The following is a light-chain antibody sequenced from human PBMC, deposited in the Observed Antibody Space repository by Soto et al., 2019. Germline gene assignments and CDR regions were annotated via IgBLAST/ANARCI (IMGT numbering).Light chain of an antibody. Sequence: QSLRTQPPSVSGAPGQRVTISCTGRISNIGAGYDVHWYQHLPGTAPKLLIYGTTNRPSGVPDRFSGSKSGISASLAITGLQADDEADYYCNSYDSSLSAYVFGAGTKVTVL. CDR2: GTT. V-gene: IGLV1-40*01. CDR3: NSYDSSLSAYV. J-gene: IGLJ1*01. CDR1: ISNIGAGYD.